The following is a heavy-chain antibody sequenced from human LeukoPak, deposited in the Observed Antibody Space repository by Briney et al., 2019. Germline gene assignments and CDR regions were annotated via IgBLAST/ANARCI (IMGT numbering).Heavy chain of an antibody. V-gene: IGHV4-39*01. J-gene: IGHJ4*02. CDR2: IYYSGST. Sequence: SETLSLTCTVSGGSISSSYHWGWIRPPPGKGLEWIGNIYYSGSTYYNPSLKSRVIISVDTSKNQFSLKLSSVTAADTAVYYCARVAPYYYDSSGSDYWGQGTLVTVSS. CDR3: ARVAPYYYDSSGSDY. D-gene: IGHD3-22*01. CDR1: GGSISSSYH.